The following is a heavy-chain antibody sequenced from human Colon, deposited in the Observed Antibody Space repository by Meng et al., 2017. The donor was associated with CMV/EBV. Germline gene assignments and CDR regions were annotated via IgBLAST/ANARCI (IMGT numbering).Heavy chain of an antibody. CDR3: AKIWNYLGVY. CDR2: ISGSGGST. Sequence: ESLKISCAASGFTFSSYAMSWVRQAPGKGLEWVSAISGSGGSTYYADSVKGRSTISRDNSKNTLYLQMNSLRAEDTAVYYCAKIWNYLGVYWGQGTLVTVSS. J-gene: IGHJ4*02. CDR1: GFTFSSYA. D-gene: IGHD1-7*01. V-gene: IGHV3-23*01.